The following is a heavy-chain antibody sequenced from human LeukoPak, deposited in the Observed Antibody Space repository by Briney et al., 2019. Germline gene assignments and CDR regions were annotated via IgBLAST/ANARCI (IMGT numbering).Heavy chain of an antibody. J-gene: IGHJ4*02. V-gene: IGHV3-21*01. CDR3: ARKYYYDSSGYYTYFDY. Sequence: GGSLRLSCAASGFTFSSYSMNWVRQAPGKGLEWVSSISSSSSYIYYADSVKGRFTISRDNAKNSLYLQMNSLRAEDTAVYYCARKYYYDSSGYYTYFDYWGQGTLVTVSS. CDR1: GFTFSSYS. D-gene: IGHD3-22*01. CDR2: ISSSSSYI.